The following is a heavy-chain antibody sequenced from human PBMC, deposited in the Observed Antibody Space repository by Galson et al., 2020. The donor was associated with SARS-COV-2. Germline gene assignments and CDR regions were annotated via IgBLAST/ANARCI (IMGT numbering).Heavy chain of an antibody. J-gene: IGHJ4*02. V-gene: IGHV3-30-3*01. CDR2: ISYDGSNK. CDR1: GFTFSSYA. CDR3: RIYTAMATRPDDY. Sequence: GGSLRLSCAASGFTFSSYAMHWVRQAPGKGLEWVAVISYDGSNKYYADSVKGRFTISRDNSKNTLYLQMNSLRAEDTAVYYCRIYTAMATRPDDYWGQGTLVTVSS. D-gene: IGHD5-18*01.